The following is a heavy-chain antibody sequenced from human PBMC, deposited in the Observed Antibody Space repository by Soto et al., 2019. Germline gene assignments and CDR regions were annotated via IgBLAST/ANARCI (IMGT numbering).Heavy chain of an antibody. V-gene: IGHV3-23*01. CDR2: ISGSGGST. CDR1: GFTFSSYA. CDR3: AKSATPQSPYDFWSGADWFDP. J-gene: IGHJ5*02. D-gene: IGHD3-3*01. Sequence: EVQLLESGGGLVQPGGSLRLSCAASGFTFSSYAMSWVRQAPGKGLEWVSAISGSGGSTYYADSVKGRFTISRDNSKNTLYLQMNSLRAEDTAVYYCAKSATPQSPYDFWSGADWFDPWGQGTLVTVSS.